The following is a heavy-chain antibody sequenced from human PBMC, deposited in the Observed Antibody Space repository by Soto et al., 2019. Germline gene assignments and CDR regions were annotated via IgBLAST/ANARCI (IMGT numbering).Heavy chain of an antibody. CDR2: IYYSGRT. CDR1: GDSINSSSYY. V-gene: IGHV4-39*01. D-gene: IGHD2-21*02. Sequence: PSETLSLTCTVPGDSINSSSYYWGWIRQPPGKGLEWIGSIYYSGRTYNNPSLRRRVSMSIDTSKDQCSMKLKSVTAADTALYFCARQRTSVVTQAYFDVWGPGSQVTVSS. CDR3: ARQRTSVVTQAYFDV. J-gene: IGHJ4*02.